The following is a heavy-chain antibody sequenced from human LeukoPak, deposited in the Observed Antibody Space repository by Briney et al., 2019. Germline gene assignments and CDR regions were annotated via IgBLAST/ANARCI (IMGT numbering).Heavy chain of an antibody. Sequence: GGSLRLSCETSGLTFTSYIMHWVRQAPGKGLEWVSSISGSGAYIYYADSVKGRFTISRDNSKNTLYLQMNSLRAEDTAVYYCAKAEGLVSYNFDYWGQGTLVTVSS. J-gene: IGHJ4*02. V-gene: IGHV3-21*01. CDR3: AKAEGLVSYNFDY. D-gene: IGHD1-26*01. CDR2: ISGSGAYI. CDR1: GLTFTSYI.